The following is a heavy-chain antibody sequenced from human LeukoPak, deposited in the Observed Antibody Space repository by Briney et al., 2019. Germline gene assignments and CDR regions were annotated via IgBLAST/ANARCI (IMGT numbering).Heavy chain of an antibody. Sequence: ASVKVSCKASGYTFTSYAMHWVRQASGQRLEWMGWINAGNGNTKYSQKFQGRVTITRDTSASTAYMELSSLRSEDTAVYYCARVLRYFDSAEYFQHWGQGTLVTVSS. V-gene: IGHV1-3*01. CDR2: INAGNGNT. CDR3: ARVLRYFDSAEYFQH. CDR1: GYTFTSYA. J-gene: IGHJ1*01. D-gene: IGHD3-9*01.